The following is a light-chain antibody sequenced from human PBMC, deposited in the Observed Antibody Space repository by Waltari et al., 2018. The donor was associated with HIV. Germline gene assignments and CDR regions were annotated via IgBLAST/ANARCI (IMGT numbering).Light chain of an antibody. V-gene: IGKV1-27*01. Sequence: DIQMTQSPSSLSASVGDRVTITCRASQGISNFLAWYQQRPGKVPKLLIYRASTLHSGVPSRFSGSGSGTDFTLTISSLQPEDVATYYCQKYYSAPWTFGQGTKVEIK. CDR1: QGISNF. CDR2: RAS. J-gene: IGKJ1*01. CDR3: QKYYSAPWT.